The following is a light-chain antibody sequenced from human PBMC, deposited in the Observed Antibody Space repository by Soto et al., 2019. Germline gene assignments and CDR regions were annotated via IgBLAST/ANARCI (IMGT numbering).Light chain of an antibody. V-gene: IGKV3-11*01. CDR2: DAS. CDR1: QSVSSY. Sequence: EIVLTQSPATLSLSPGERATLSCRASQSVSSYLAWYQQKPGQAPRLLIYDASNRATGIPARFSGGGSGTDFTLTISSLEPEDFAVYYCQQRSNWVWTFGQGTKVDIK. CDR3: QQRSNWVWT. J-gene: IGKJ1*01.